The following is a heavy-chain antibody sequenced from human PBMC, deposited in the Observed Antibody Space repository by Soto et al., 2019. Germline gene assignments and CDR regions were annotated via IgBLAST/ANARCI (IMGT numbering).Heavy chain of an antibody. D-gene: IGHD3-10*01. CDR2: IYYSGST. CDR3: ARNRGMVRGVPKPTNWFDP. Sequence: SSETLSLTCTVSGGSISSYYWSWIRQPPGKGLEWIGYIYYSGSTNYNPSLKSRVTISVDTSKNQFSLKLSSVTAADTAVYYCARNRGMVRGVPKPTNWFDPWGQGTLVTVSS. V-gene: IGHV4-59*08. CDR1: GGSISSYY. J-gene: IGHJ5*02.